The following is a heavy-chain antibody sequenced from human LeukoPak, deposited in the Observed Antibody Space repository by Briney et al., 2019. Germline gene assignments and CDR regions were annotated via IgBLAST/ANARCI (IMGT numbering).Heavy chain of an antibody. CDR2: IYYSGST. CDR1: GGSISSYY. V-gene: IGHV4-59*08. CDR3: ARQVDDRPLATWYFDL. J-gene: IGHJ2*01. Sequence: SETLSLTCTVSGGSISSYYWSWIRQPPGKGLEWIGYIYYSGSTNYNPFLKSRVTISVDTSKNQFSLKLSSVTAADTAVYYCARQVDDRPLATWYFDLWGRGTLVTVSS. D-gene: IGHD3-22*01.